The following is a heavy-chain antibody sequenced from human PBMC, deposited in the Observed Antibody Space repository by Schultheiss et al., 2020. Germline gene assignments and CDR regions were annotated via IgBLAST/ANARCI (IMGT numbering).Heavy chain of an antibody. J-gene: IGHJ5*02. CDR2: IIPIFGTA. D-gene: IGHD1-1*01. Sequence: SVKVSCKASGYTFTSYYMHWVRQAPGQGLEWMGGIIPIFGTANYAQKFQGRVTITADKSTSTAYMELSSLRSEDTAVYYCARLTNESLGPWGQGTLVTVSS. CDR1: GYTFTSYY. V-gene: IGHV1-69*06. CDR3: ARLTNESLGP.